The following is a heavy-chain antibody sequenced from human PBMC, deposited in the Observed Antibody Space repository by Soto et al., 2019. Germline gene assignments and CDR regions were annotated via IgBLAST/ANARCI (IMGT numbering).Heavy chain of an antibody. D-gene: IGHD1-1*01. V-gene: IGHV4-61*05. Sequence: ASETLSLTCTVSGVSISSVSLSSNYWGWIRQPPGKGLECIGSISYTGNTNYNPSLKSRVTISVDTSKNQFSLKLSSVTAADTAVYYCARGTGTRGYYYGMDVWGQGTTVTVSS. CDR2: ISYTGNT. J-gene: IGHJ6*02. CDR3: ARGTGTRGYYYGMDV. CDR1: GVSISSVSLSSNY.